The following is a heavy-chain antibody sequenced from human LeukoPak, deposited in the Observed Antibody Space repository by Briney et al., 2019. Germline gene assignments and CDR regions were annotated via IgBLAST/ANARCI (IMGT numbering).Heavy chain of an antibody. V-gene: IGHV4-38-2*02. CDR3: ARDDTYFYDSSGHGFDF. D-gene: IGHD3-22*01. Sequence: SETLSLTCTVSGYSISSGYYWGWIRQPPGKGLEWIGSIYYTGSIHYNPSLKRRLTISVDTSKNQFSLRLTSLTAADTALYFCARDDTYFYDSSGHGFDFWGHGALVTVSS. CDR1: GYSISSGYY. CDR2: IYYTGSI. J-gene: IGHJ4*01.